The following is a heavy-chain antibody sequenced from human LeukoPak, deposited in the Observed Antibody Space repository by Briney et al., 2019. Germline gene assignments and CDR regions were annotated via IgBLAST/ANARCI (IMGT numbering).Heavy chain of an antibody. D-gene: IGHD1-26*01. J-gene: IGHJ4*02. Sequence: ASETLSLTCTVSGGSISSYYWSWIRQPPGKGLEWIGYIYYSGSTNYNPSLKSRVTISVDTSKNQFSLKLSSVTAADTAVYYCARASVRELMFDYWGQGTLVTVSS. V-gene: IGHV4-59*01. CDR2: IYYSGST. CDR1: GGSISSYY. CDR3: ARASVRELMFDY.